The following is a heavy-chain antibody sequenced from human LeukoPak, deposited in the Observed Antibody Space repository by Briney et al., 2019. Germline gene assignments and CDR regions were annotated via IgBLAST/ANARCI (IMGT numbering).Heavy chain of an antibody. D-gene: IGHD7-27*01. CDR1: GFTFSSYS. CDR2: ISSSSSYI. V-gene: IGHV3-21*01. Sequence: GGSLRLSCAASGFTFSSYSMNWVRQAPGKGLEWVSSISSSSSYIYYADSVKGRFTISRDNAKNSLYPQMNSLRAEDTAVYYCARDRLAGDVGNAFDIWGQGTMVTVSS. J-gene: IGHJ3*02. CDR3: ARDRLAGDVGNAFDI.